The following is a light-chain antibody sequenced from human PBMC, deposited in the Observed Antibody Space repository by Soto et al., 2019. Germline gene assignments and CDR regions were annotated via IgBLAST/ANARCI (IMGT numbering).Light chain of an antibody. J-gene: IGKJ1*01. Sequence: EIVLTQSPATLSLSPGERATLSCRASQRVSSYLVWYQQKPGQAPRLLIYDASNRATGIPARFSGSGAGTDFTLTISSLEPEDCADYYCQQRSNWLLTFGQGTKVEIK. CDR1: QRVSSY. CDR2: DAS. V-gene: IGKV3-11*01. CDR3: QQRSNWLLT.